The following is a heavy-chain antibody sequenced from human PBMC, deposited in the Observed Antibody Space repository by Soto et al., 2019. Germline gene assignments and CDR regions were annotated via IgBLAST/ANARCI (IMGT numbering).Heavy chain of an antibody. V-gene: IGHV3-30*18. D-gene: IGHD6-13*01. CDR1: GFTFSSYG. CDR2: ISYDGSNK. CDR3: AKDTGIAAAGGNWFDP. Sequence: GGSLRLSCAASGFTFSSYGMHWVRQAPGKGLEWVAVISYDGSNKYYADSVKGRLTISRDNSKNTLYLQMNSLRAEDTAVYYCAKDTGIAAAGGNWFDPWGQGTLVTVSS. J-gene: IGHJ5*02.